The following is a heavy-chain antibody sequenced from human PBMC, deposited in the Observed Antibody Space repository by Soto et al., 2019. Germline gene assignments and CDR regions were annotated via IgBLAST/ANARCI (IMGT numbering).Heavy chain of an antibody. CDR3: ARLSRGYGDYGI. J-gene: IGHJ3*02. D-gene: IGHD4-17*01. Sequence: QLQLQESGPGLVKPSETLSLTCTVSGGSISSSSYYWGSIRQPPGKGLEWIGSIYYSGSTYYNPSLKSRVTISVDTSKNQFSLKLSSVTAADTAVYYCARLSRGYGDYGIWGQGTMVTVSS. CDR1: GGSISSSSYY. V-gene: IGHV4-39*01. CDR2: IYYSGST.